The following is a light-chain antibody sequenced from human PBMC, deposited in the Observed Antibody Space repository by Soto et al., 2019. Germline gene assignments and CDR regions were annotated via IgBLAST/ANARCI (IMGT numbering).Light chain of an antibody. Sequence: QSALTQPRSVSGSPGQSVTISCTGTSIDVGAYNYVSWYQQHPAKAPNLMIYDVSKRPSGVPDRFSGSKSGNTASLTISGLQAEDEGDYSCCSYTNSAYVFGTGTKVTVL. CDR3: CSYTNSAYV. J-gene: IGLJ1*01. CDR1: SIDVGAYNY. CDR2: DVS. V-gene: IGLV2-11*01.